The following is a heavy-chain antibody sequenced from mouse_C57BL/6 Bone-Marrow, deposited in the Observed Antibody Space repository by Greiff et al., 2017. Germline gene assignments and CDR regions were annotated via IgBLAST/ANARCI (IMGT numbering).Heavy chain of an antibody. D-gene: IGHD1-1*01. CDR1: GYAFTNYL. CDR3: ARSPTVVAPMDY. Sequence: QVQLKESGAELVRPGTSVKVSCKASGYAFTNYLIEWVKQRPGQGLEWIGVINPGSGGTNYNEKFKGKATLTADKSSSTAYMQLSSLTSEDSAVYFCARSPTVVAPMDYWGQGTSVTVSS. V-gene: IGHV1-54*01. J-gene: IGHJ4*01. CDR2: INPGSGGT.